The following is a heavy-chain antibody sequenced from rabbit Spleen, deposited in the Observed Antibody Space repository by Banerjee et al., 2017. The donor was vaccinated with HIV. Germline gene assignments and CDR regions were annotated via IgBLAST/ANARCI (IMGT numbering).Heavy chain of an antibody. J-gene: IGHJ4*01. Sequence: QSLEESGGDLVKPGASLTLTCTASGFSFSGNYWICWVRQAPGKGLECSACIYAGDGNTYYASWAKGRFTISKTSSTTVTLQMTSLTAADTATYFCARDLVAVIGWNFNLWGPGPSSPS. D-gene: IGHD1-1*01. CDR2: IYAGDGNT. V-gene: IGHV1S40*01. CDR3: ARDLVAVIGWNFNL. CDR1: GFSFSGNYW.